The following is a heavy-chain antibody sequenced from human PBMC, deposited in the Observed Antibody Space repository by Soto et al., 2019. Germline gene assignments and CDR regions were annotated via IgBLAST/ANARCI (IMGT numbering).Heavy chain of an antibody. J-gene: IGHJ6*02. CDR1: GGSISSGGYY. Sequence: SETLSLTCTVSGGSISSGGYYWSWIRQHPGKGLEWIGYIYYSGSTYYNPSLKSRVTISVDTSKNQFSLKLSSVTAADTAVYYCARENAKGNTYYSSVMAVWGQGTTVTVSS. CDR2: IYYSGST. V-gene: IGHV4-31*03. CDR3: ARENAKGNTYYSSVMAV.